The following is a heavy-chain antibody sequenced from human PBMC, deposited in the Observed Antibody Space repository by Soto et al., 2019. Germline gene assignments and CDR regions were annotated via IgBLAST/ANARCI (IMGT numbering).Heavy chain of an antibody. V-gene: IGHV4-59*02. J-gene: IGHJ4*02. CDR2: IYFRGST. CDR1: HGSVSGSY. Sequence: PSGTLSLTCTVSHGSVSGSYWSWFRQPPGKGREWSGYIYFRGSTSNNPSLESRATISVDTSEKQVSLKLVSVTAADTAVYYCARLILVGATLYLDYWGQGTKVT. D-gene: IGHD1-26*01. CDR3: ARLILVGATLYLDY.